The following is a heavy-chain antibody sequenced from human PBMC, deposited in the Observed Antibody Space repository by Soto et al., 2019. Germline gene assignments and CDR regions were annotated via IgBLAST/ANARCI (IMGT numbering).Heavy chain of an antibody. CDR2: IYHSGST. CDR1: GGSISSGGYS. J-gene: IGHJ6*02. V-gene: IGHV4-30-2*01. D-gene: IGHD3-10*01. Sequence: SETLSLTCAVSGGSISSGGYSWSWIRQPPGKGLEWIGYIYHSGSTYYNPSLKSRVTISVDTSKNQFSLKLSSVTAADTAVYYCGAGLGIESRIFSYYYGMDVWGQGTTVTVSS. CDR3: GAGLGIESRIFSYYYGMDV.